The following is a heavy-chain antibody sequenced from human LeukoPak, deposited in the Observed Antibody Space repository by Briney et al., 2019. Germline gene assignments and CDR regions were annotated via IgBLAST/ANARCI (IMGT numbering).Heavy chain of an antibody. Sequence: GGSLRLSCAASGFTFSSYAMSWVRQAPGKGLEWVSAISGSGARKYYADSVKGRFTISRDNSKNTLYPQMNSLRAEDTALYYCAKNRFLEWLSYNWFDPWGQGTLVTVSS. CDR1: GFTFSSYA. J-gene: IGHJ5*02. V-gene: IGHV3-23*01. CDR3: AKNRFLEWLSYNWFDP. CDR2: ISGSGARK. D-gene: IGHD3-3*01.